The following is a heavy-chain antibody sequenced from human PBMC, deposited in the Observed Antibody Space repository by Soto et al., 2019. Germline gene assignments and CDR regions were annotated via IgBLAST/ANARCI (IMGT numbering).Heavy chain of an antibody. V-gene: IGHV4-59*02. D-gene: IGHD3-10*01. CDR1: DGSVGSYY. Sequence: PSETLSLTCTVSDGSVGSYYCTLIRQPPGKGLEWIGYIHYSGSTNYNPSLKSRVTISVDTSKNQLSLKLSSVSAADTAVYYCVMVRTITMVRGAHYYGMDVWGQGTKITVSS. J-gene: IGHJ6*02. CDR3: VMVRTITMVRGAHYYGMDV. CDR2: IHYSGST.